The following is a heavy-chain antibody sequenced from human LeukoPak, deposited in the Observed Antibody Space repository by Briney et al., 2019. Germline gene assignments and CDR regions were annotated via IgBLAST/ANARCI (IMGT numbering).Heavy chain of an antibody. D-gene: IGHD1-14*01. CDR1: GYTFTTYA. CDR2: INAGNGDA. Sequence: ASVKVSCKASGYTFTTYAIHWVRQAPGRSLEWMGRINAGNGDAKYSQNFHDRITITRDTSTSTVYMELSSLRSEDTAIYYCAKETPNTGWFDPWGQGTLVTVSS. V-gene: IGHV1-3*01. J-gene: IGHJ5*02. CDR3: AKETPNTGWFDP.